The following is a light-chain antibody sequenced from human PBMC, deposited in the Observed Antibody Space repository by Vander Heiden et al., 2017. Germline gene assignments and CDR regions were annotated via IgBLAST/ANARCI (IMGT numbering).Light chain of an antibody. CDR1: QSVSSN. CDR3: QQYNNWPRV. J-gene: IGKJ1*01. Sequence: DIVMTQSPATLSVSPGERATLSCRASQSVSSNLAWYQQKPGQAPRLLIYGASTRATGIPARFSGSGSGTEFTLTISSLQSEDFAVYYCQQYNNWPRVFGQGTKVEIK. CDR2: GAS. V-gene: IGKV3-15*01.